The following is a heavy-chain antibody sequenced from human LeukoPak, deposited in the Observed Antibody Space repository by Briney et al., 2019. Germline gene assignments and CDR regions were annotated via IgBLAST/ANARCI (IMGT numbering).Heavy chain of an antibody. CDR2: IGTAGDT. CDR1: GFTFSSYD. D-gene: IGHD3-16*01. Sequence: PGGSLRLSCAASGFTFSSYDMHWVRQATGEGLEWVSAIGTAGDTYYPGSVKGRFTISRENAKNSLYLQMNSLRAGDTAVYYCATESDYGDYFDYWGQGTLVTVSS. CDR3: ATESDYGDYFDY. V-gene: IGHV3-13*01. J-gene: IGHJ4*02.